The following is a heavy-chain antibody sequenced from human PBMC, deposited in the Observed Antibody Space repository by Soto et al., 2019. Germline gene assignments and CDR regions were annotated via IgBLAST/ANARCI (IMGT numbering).Heavy chain of an antibody. Sequence: EVQLLESGGGLVQPGGSLRLSCAASGFTFSTYAMNWVRQAPGKGLEWVSSISNSGGSTYYADSVKGRFTISRDNSKNTLYLQMNSLSADDTAVYYCAKDGPRCLYQDFDYWGQGTLVTVSS. J-gene: IGHJ4*02. CDR3: AKDGPRCLYQDFDY. CDR1: GFTFSTYA. V-gene: IGHV3-23*01. CDR2: ISNSGGST. D-gene: IGHD2-2*01.